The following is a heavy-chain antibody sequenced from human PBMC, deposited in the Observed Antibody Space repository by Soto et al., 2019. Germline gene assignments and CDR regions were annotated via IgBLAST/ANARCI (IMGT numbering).Heavy chain of an antibody. CDR1: GFTFSSYS. V-gene: IGHV3-21*01. CDR2: ISSSSSYI. CDR3: ARDRGQQLVPDAFDI. Sequence: PGGSLRLSCAASGFTFSSYSMNWVRQASGKGLEWVSSISSSSSYIYYADSVKGRFTISRDNAKNSLYLQMNSLRAEDTAVYYCARDRGQQLVPDAFDIWGQGTMVTVSS. J-gene: IGHJ3*02. D-gene: IGHD6-6*01.